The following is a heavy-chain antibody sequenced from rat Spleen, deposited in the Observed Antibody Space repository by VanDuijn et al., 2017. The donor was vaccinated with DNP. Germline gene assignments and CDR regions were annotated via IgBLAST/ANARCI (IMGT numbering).Heavy chain of an antibody. J-gene: IGHJ3*01. CDR1: GFSLTDYN. V-gene: IGHV2-19*01. CDR2: ISSGGST. D-gene: IGHD1-1*01. CDR3: TRDWAPYYSATGWFAY. Sequence: QVQLKESGPGMVQPSQTLSLTCTVSGFSLTDYNVHWVRQPPGKVLEWIAAISSGGSTYYNSALKSRQSISRDTSKNQVFLKMNSLQTDDTGTYYCTRDWAPYYSATGWFAYWGQGTLVTVSS.